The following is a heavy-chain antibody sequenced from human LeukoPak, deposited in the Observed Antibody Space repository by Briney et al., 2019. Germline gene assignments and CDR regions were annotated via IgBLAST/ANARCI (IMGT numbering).Heavy chain of an antibody. Sequence: KPSETLSLTCTVSGGSISSYYGSLIRQPPGKRLHWIGHIYYSGSTNYNPSLKSRVTISVDTSKNQFSLKLSSVTAADTAVYYCARDLRGVVGATHYYYYYYMDVWGKGTTVTVSS. CDR2: IYYSGST. D-gene: IGHD1-26*01. V-gene: IGHV4-59*01. CDR1: GGSISSYY. J-gene: IGHJ6*03. CDR3: ARDLRGVVGATHYYYYYYMDV.